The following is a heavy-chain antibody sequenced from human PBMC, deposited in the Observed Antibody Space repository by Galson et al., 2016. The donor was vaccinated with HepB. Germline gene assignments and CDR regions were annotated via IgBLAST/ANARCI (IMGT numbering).Heavy chain of an antibody. CDR3: ARDRGDPTTGTLDY. J-gene: IGHJ4*02. CDR2: IWYDGSNR. CDR1: GFTFSSYG. D-gene: IGHD4-17*01. Sequence: SLRLSCAASGFTFSSYGMHWVRQAPGKGLEWVAVIWYDGSNRYYADSVKGRFTVSRDNTKNTLNLQMNSLRAEDTAVYFCARDRGDPTTGTLDYWGQGTLGAVSS. V-gene: IGHV3-33*01.